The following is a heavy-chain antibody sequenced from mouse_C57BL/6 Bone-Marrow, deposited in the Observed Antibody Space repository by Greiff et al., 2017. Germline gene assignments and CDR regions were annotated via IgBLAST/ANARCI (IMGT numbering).Heavy chain of an antibody. CDR2: IYPGGGYT. Sequence: VQLQESGAELVRPGTSVKMSCKASGYTFTNYWIGWAKQRPGHGLEWIGDIYPGGGYTNYNEKFKGKATLTADKSSSTAYMQFSSLTSEDSAIDYCARNYYGSSYVDWDEYYFDYWGQGTTLTVSS. D-gene: IGHD1-1*01. J-gene: IGHJ2*01. CDR3: ARNYYGSSYVDWDEYYFDY. CDR1: GYTFTNYW. V-gene: IGHV1-63*01.